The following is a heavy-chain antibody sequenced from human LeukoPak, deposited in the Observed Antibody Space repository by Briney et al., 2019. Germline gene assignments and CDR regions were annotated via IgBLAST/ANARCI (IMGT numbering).Heavy chain of an antibody. CDR3: ARGEYSSGWAKFYYFDY. Sequence: SVKVSCKASGCTFSSYAISWVRPPPGQGLEWMGVIIPIFGTANSAQKFQGRVTITTDESTSTAYMELSSLRSEDTAVYYCARGEYSSGWAKFYYFDYWGQGTLVTVSS. J-gene: IGHJ4*02. CDR1: GCTFSSYA. V-gene: IGHV1-69*05. CDR2: IIPIFGTA. D-gene: IGHD6-19*01.